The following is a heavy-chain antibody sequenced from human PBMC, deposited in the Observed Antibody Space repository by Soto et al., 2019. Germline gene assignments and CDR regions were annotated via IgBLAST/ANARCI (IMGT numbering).Heavy chain of an antibody. CDR3: AREVQLGSYYYYYGMDV. CDR2: INPSGGST. J-gene: IGHJ6*02. Sequence: ASVKVSCKASGYTFTSYYMHWVRQAPGQGLEWMGIINPSGGSTSYAQKFQGRVTMTRDTSTSTVYMELSSLRSEDTAVYYCAREVQLGSYYYYYGMDVWGQGTTVTVSS. CDR1: GYTFTSYY. D-gene: IGHD6-6*01. V-gene: IGHV1-46*01.